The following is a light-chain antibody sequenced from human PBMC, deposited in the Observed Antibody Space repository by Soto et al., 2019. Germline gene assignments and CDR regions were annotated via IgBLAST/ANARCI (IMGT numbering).Light chain of an antibody. CDR1: TGAVTSGHY. Sequence: QAVVTQEPSLTVSPVGTVTLTCGSSTGAVTSGHYPYWFQQKPGLAPRTLIYDTSNKHSWTPARFSGSLLGGKAALTLSGAQPEDEAEYYCLLSYRGARYWVFGGGTKLTVL. J-gene: IGLJ3*02. CDR3: LLSYRGARYWV. V-gene: IGLV7-46*01. CDR2: DTS.